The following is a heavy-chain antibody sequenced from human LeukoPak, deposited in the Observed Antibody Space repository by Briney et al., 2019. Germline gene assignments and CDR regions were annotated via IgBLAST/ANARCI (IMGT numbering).Heavy chain of an antibody. D-gene: IGHD6-13*01. V-gene: IGHV3-33*01. Sequence: PGGSLRLSCAASGFTFSSYGMHWVRQAPGKGLEWVAVIWYDGGNKYYADSVKGRFTISRDNSKNTLYLQMNSLRAEDTAVYYCARGMYSSSWYVNYWGQGTLVTVSS. CDR1: GFTFSSYG. J-gene: IGHJ4*02. CDR3: ARGMYSSSWYVNY. CDR2: IWYDGGNK.